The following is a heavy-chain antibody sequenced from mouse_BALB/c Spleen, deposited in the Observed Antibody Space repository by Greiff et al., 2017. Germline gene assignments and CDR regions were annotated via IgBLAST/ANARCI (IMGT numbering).Heavy chain of an antibody. CDR2: ISYSGST. Sequence: EVQLVESGPGLVKPSQSLSLTCTVTGYSITSDYAWNWLRQFPGNKLEWMGYISYSGSTSYNPSLNSRISITRDTSKNQFFLQLNSVTTEDTATYYCARYGYDADYYAMDYWGQGTSVTVSS. V-gene: IGHV3-2*02. CDR3: ARYGYDADYYAMDY. J-gene: IGHJ4*01. D-gene: IGHD2-2*01. CDR1: GYSITSDYA.